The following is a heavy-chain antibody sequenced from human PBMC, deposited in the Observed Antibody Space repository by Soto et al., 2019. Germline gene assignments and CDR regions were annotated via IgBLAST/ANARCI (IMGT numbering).Heavy chain of an antibody. CDR2: IYYSGST. J-gene: IGHJ4*02. D-gene: IGHD3-3*01. Sequence: PSGSLCPTCTVSGYSISSYYWSWIRQPPGKGLEWIGYIYYSGSTNYNPSLKSRVTISVDTSKNQFSLKLSSVTAADTAVYYCARHKKGITIFGVAPAPLDYWGQGTLVTVSS. CDR3: ARHKKGITIFGVAPAPLDY. V-gene: IGHV4-59*08. CDR1: GYSISSYY.